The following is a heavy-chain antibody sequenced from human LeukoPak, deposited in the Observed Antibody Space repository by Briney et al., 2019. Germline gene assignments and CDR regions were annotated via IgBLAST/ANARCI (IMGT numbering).Heavy chain of an antibody. V-gene: IGHV4-61*01. Sequence: SETLSLTCTVSGGSISSSSYYWGWIRQPPGKGLEWIGYIYYSGSTNYNPSLKSRVTISVDTSKNQFSLKLSSVTAADTAVYYCARDRSYEGLNWFDPWGQGTLVTVSS. CDR2: IYYSGST. CDR3: ARDRSYEGLNWFDP. CDR1: GGSISSSSYY. D-gene: IGHD5-18*01. J-gene: IGHJ5*02.